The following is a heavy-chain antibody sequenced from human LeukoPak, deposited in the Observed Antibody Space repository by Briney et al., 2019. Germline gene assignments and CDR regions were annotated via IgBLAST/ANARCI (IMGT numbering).Heavy chain of an antibody. D-gene: IGHD2-2*01. J-gene: IGHJ3*02. CDR1: GFTVSSNY. Sequence: TGGSLRLSCAASGFTVSSNYMSWVRQAPGKGLEWVSVIYSGGSTYYADSVKGRFTISRDNSKNTLYLQMNSLRAEDTAVYYCARSIVVVPAADLNAFDSWGQGTMVTVSS. CDR2: IYSGGST. CDR3: ARSIVVVPAADLNAFDS. V-gene: IGHV3-66*01.